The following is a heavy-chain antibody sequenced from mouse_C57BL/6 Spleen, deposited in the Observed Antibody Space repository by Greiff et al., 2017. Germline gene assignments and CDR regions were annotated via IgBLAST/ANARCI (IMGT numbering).Heavy chain of an antibody. CDR3: TKAMDY. J-gene: IGHJ4*01. V-gene: IGHV1-15*01. Sequence: VQLQQSGAELVRPGASVTLSCKASGYTFTDYEMHWVKQTPVHGLEWIGAIDPETGGTAYNQKFEGKAILTAGTSSSTAYMELRSLTSEDSAVYYCTKAMDYWGQGTSVTVSA. CDR2: IDPETGGT. CDR1: GYTFTDYE.